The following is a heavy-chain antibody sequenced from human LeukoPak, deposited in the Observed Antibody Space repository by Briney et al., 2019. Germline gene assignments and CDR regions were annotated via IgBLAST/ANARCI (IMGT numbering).Heavy chain of an antibody. Sequence: SETLSLTCAVYGGSFSGYYWSWIRQPPGKGLEWIGEINHSGSTNYNPSLKSRVTISVDTSKNQFSLKLSSVTAADTAVYYCARGWRDYVILTRTWTSTGLFDYWGQGTLVTVSS. CDR3: ARGWRDYVILTRTWTSTGLFDY. D-gene: IGHD3-9*01. CDR2: INHSGST. J-gene: IGHJ4*02. V-gene: IGHV4-34*01. CDR1: GGSFSGYY.